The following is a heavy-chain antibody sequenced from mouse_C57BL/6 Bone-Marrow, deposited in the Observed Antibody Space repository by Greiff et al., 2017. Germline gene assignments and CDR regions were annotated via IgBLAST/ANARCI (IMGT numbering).Heavy chain of an antibody. D-gene: IGHD2-3*01. CDR1: GYSITSGYY. Sequence: VQLQQSGPGLVKPSQSLSLTCSVTGYSITSGYYWNWIRQFPGNKLEWMGYISYDGSNNYNPSLKNRISITRDTSKNQFFLRLNSVTTEDTATYYCARPGYYAWFAYWGQGTLVTVSA. V-gene: IGHV3-6*01. CDR2: ISYDGSN. CDR3: ARPGYYAWFAY. J-gene: IGHJ3*01.